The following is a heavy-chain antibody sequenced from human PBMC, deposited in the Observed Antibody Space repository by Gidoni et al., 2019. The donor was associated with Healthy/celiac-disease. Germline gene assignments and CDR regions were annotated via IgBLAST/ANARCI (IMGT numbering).Heavy chain of an antibody. V-gene: IGHV3-74*01. CDR3: AREPSPPLDSGYVRARQSVDY. CDR1: GFTFSSYW. Sequence: EVQLVESGGGLVQPGGSLRLSCAASGFTFSSYWMHWVRQAPGKGLVWVSRINSDGSSTSYADSVKGRFTISRDNAKNTLYLQMNSLRAEDTAVYYCAREPSPPLDSGYVRARQSVDYWGQGTLVTVSS. J-gene: IGHJ4*02. D-gene: IGHD5-12*01. CDR2: INSDGSST.